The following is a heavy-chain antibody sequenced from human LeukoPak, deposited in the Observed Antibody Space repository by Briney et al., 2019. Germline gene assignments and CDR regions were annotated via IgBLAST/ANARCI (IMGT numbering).Heavy chain of an antibody. CDR1: GGSISSYY. CDR2: IYTSGST. J-gene: IGHJ5*02. V-gene: IGHV4-4*07. D-gene: IGHD3-10*01. Sequence: PSETLSLTCTVSGGSISSYYWSWIRQPAGKGLEWIGRIYTSGSTNYNPSLKSRVTMSVDTSKNQFSLKLSSVTAADTAVHYCARGGSGSYNNWFDPWGQGTLVTVSS. CDR3: ARGGSGSYNNWFDP.